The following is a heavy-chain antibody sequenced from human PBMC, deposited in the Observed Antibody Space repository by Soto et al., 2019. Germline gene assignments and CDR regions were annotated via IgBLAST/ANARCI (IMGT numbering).Heavy chain of an antibody. CDR1: GYYFPSYW. J-gene: IGHJ4*02. Sequence: PGESLKISCKGSGYYFPSYWIGWVRQMPGKGLEWMGIFYHGDSDTRYSPSFQGQVTISADRSISTAYLQGSSLKPSDTAMYYCARQGNGAEGFDYWGQGTLVTV. CDR3: ARQGNGAEGFDY. V-gene: IGHV5-51*01. D-gene: IGHD4-17*01. CDR2: FYHGDSDT.